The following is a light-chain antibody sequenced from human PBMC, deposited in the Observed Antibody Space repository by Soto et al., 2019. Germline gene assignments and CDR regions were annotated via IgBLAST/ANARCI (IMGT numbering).Light chain of an antibody. CDR1: QGIGNY. Sequence: DIQMTQSPSSLSASVGDIVTITCRASQGIGNYLAWYQQKPGKVPKLLISAASTLQPGVPSRFSGSGSGTHFTLTISSLQPEDVSTYYCQRYDSAPRTFGRGTKVELK. V-gene: IGKV1-27*01. J-gene: IGKJ1*01. CDR2: AAS. CDR3: QRYDSAPRT.